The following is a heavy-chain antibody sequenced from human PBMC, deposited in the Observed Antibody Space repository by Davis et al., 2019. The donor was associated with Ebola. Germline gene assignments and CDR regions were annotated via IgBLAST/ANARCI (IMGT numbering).Heavy chain of an antibody. D-gene: IGHD3-3*01. V-gene: IGHV3-30-3*01. J-gene: IGHJ6*02. CDR1: GFTFSSYA. CDR2: ISYDGSNK. CDR3: AKDSGDFWSGYPYYYGMDV. Sequence: GESLKISCAASGFTFSSYAMHWVRQAPGKGLEWVAVISYDGSNKYYADSVKGRFTISRDNSKNTLYLQMNSLRAEDTAVYYCAKDSGDFWSGYPYYYGMDVWGQGTTVTVSS.